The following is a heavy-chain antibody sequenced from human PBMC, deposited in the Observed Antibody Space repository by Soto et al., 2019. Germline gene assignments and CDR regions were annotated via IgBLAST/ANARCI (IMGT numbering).Heavy chain of an antibody. CDR3: ARDARWSGYYTGRDY. D-gene: IGHD3-3*01. V-gene: IGHV4-61*01. CDR2: IYYSGST. Sequence: QVQLQESGPGLVKPSETLSLTCTVSGGSVSSGSYYWSWIRQPPGKGLEWIGYIYYSGSTNYNPSLKSRVTISVDTSKNQFSLKLSSVTAADTAVYYCARDARWSGYYTGRDYWGQGTLVTVSS. CDR1: GGSVSSGSYY. J-gene: IGHJ4*02.